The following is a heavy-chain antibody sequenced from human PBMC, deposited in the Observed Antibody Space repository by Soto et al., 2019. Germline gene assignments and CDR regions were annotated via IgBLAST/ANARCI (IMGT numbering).Heavy chain of an antibody. CDR1: GYTFTSYG. CDR3: ARDMGPIRYDLWSGSQRNWFDP. Sequence: ASVKVSCKASGYTFTSYGISWVRQAPGQGLEWMGWISAYNGNTNYAQKLQGRVTMTTDTSTSTAYMELRSLRSDDTAVYYCARDMGPIRYDLWSGSQRNWFDPWGQGTLVTVSS. V-gene: IGHV1-18*01. CDR2: ISAYNGNT. D-gene: IGHD3-3*01. J-gene: IGHJ5*02.